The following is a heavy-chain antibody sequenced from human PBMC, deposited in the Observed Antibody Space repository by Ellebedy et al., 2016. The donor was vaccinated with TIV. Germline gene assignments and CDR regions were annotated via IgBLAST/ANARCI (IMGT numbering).Heavy chain of an antibody. CDR3: ARGGARRFDY. D-gene: IGHD6-6*01. Sequence: SETLSLXXTVSGGSISSGGYYWSWIRQHPGKGLEWIGYIYYSGSTNYNPSLKSRVTISVDTSKNQFSLKLSSVTAADTAVYYCARGGARRFDYWGQGTLVTVSS. J-gene: IGHJ4*02. CDR1: GGSISSGGYY. V-gene: IGHV4-61*08. CDR2: IYYSGST.